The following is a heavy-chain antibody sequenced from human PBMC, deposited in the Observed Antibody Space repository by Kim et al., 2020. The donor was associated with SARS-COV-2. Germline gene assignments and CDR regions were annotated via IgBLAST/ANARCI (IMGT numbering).Heavy chain of an antibody. CDR3: ARYIYDILTGTYYYYGMDV. CDR2: INTNTGNP. CDR1: GYTFTSYA. J-gene: IGHJ6*02. V-gene: IGHV7-4-1*02. Sequence: ASVKVSCKASGYTFTSYAMNWVRQAPGQGLEWMGWINTNTGNPTYAQGFTGRFVFSLDTSVSTAYLQISSLKAEDTAVYYCARYIYDILTGTYYYYGMDVWGQGTTVTVSS. D-gene: IGHD3-9*01.